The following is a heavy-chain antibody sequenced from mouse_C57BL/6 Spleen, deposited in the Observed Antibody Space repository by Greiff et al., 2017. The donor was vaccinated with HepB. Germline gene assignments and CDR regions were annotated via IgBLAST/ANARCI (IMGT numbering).Heavy chain of an antibody. Sequence: QVQLQQSGPELVKPGASVKLSCKASGYTFTSYDINWVKQRPGQGLEWIGWIYPRAGSTKYNEKFKGKATLTVDTSSSTAYMELHSLTSEDSAVYFCARSYSNYRYAMDYWGQGTSVTVSS. CDR2: IYPRAGST. CDR3: ARSYSNYRYAMDY. CDR1: GYTFTSYD. V-gene: IGHV1-85*01. D-gene: IGHD2-5*01. J-gene: IGHJ4*01.